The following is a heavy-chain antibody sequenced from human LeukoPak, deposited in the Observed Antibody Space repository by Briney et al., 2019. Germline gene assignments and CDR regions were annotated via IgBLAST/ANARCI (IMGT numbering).Heavy chain of an antibody. Sequence: SSVKVSCKASGGTFSSYAISWVRQAAGQGLEWMGGIIPIFGTANYAQKFQGRVTITADESTSTAYMELSSLRSEDTAVYYCARDLGIAAAGTLNNYYYYYMDVWGKGTTVTVSS. V-gene: IGHV1-69*01. CDR3: ARDLGIAAAGTLNNYYYYYMDV. D-gene: IGHD6-13*01. CDR2: IIPIFGTA. J-gene: IGHJ6*03. CDR1: GGTFSSYA.